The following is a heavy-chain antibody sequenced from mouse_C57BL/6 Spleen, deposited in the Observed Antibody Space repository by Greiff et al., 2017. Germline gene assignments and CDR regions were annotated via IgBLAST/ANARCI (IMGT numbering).Heavy chain of an antibody. D-gene: IGHD1-1*02. J-gene: IGHJ4*01. CDR2: IRNKANNHAT. Sequence: EVQGVESGGGLVQPGGSMKLSCAASGFTFSDAWMDWVRQSPEKGLEWVAEIRNKANNHATYYAESVKGRFTISRDDSKSSVYLQMNSLRAEDTGIYYCTRLWVYAMDYWGQGTSVTVSS. CDR1: GFTFSDAW. CDR3: TRLWVYAMDY. V-gene: IGHV6-6*01.